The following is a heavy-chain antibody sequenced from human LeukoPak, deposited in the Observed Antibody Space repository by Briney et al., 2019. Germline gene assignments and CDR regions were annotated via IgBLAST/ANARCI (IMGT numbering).Heavy chain of an antibody. D-gene: IGHD6-19*01. V-gene: IGHV3-23*01. CDR2: ISGSGGST. Sequence: PGGSLRLSCAASGFTFSSYAMSWVRQAPGKGLEWVSAISGSGGSTYYADSVKGRFTISRDNSKNTLYLQMNSLRAEATAVYYCAKPASSYSSGWYYFDYWGQGTLVTVSS. CDR3: AKPASSYSSGWYYFDY. CDR1: GFTFSSYA. J-gene: IGHJ4*02.